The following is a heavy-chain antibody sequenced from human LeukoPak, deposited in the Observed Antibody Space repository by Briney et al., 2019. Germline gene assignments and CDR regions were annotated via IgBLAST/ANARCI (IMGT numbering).Heavy chain of an antibody. D-gene: IGHD3-22*01. CDR1: GGSFSGYY. CDR3: ARGGGITMIVVVTAPFDY. J-gene: IGHJ4*02. Sequence: PSETLSLTCAVYGGSFSGYYWSWICQPPGKGLEWIGEINHSGSTNYNPSLKSRVTISVDTSKNQFSLKLSSVTAADTAVYYCARGGGITMIVVVTAPFDYWGQGTLVTVSS. V-gene: IGHV4-34*01. CDR2: INHSGST.